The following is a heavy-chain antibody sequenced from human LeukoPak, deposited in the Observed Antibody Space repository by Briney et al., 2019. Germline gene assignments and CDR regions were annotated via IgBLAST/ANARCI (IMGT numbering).Heavy chain of an antibody. Sequence: PSETLSLTCAVYGGSFSGYYWSWIRQPPGKGLEWIGEINHSGSTNYNPSLKSRVTTSVDTSKNQFSLKLSSVTAADTAVYYCAREVFGWYSFDYWGQGTLVTVSS. CDR2: INHSGST. CDR1: GGSFSGYY. J-gene: IGHJ4*02. CDR3: AREVFGWYSFDY. D-gene: IGHD6-19*01. V-gene: IGHV4-34*01.